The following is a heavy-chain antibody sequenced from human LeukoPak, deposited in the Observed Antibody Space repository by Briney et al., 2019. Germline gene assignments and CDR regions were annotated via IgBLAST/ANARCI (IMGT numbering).Heavy chain of an antibody. V-gene: IGHV4-34*01. J-gene: IGHJ5*02. Sequence: PLETLSLTCAVYGGSFSGYYWSWIRQPPGKGLEWIGEVNDSGSTKYNLSLKSRVTISLGTSKNQFSLKLSSVTAADTAVYYCARNLPIRYFDWSPRTSNWFDPWGQGTLVTVSS. CDR2: VNDSGST. D-gene: IGHD3-9*01. CDR3: ARNLPIRYFDWSPRTSNWFDP. CDR1: GGSFSGYY.